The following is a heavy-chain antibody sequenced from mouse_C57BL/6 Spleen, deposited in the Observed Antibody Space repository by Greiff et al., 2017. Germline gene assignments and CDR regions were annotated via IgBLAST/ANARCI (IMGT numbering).Heavy chain of an antibody. D-gene: IGHD4-1*01. V-gene: IGHV2-6*03. CDR3: GRGNWDSWFAY. Sequence: QVQLKESGPGLVAPSQSLSITCTVSGFSLTSYGVHWVRQPPGQGLEWLVVIWSDGSTTYHSALNSRLSIIKDNTNSQVFLIMISLQTYDTAMDYYGRGNWDSWFAYWGQGTLVTVSA. CDR2: IWSDGST. CDR1: GFSLTSYG. J-gene: IGHJ3*01.